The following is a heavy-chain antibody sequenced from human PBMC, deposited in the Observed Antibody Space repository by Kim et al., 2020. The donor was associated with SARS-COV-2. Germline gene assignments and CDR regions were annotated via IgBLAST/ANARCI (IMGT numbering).Heavy chain of an antibody. V-gene: IGHV3-23*01. CDR3: AKREQLASDYYYGMDV. CDR1: GFTFSSYA. Sequence: GGSLRLSCAASGFTFSSYAMSWVRQAPGKGLEWVSAISGSGGSTYYADSVKGRFTISRDNSKNTLYLQMNSLRAEDTAVYYCAKREQLASDYYYGMDVWGQGTTVTVSS. CDR2: ISGSGGST. D-gene: IGHD6-6*01. J-gene: IGHJ6*02.